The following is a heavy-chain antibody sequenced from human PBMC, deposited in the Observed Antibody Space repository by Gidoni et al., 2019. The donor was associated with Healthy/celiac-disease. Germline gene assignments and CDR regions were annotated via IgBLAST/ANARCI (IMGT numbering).Heavy chain of an antibody. CDR3: AAAYSGSYYYYYGMDV. CDR2: IVVGSGNT. V-gene: IGHV1-58*01. CDR1: GFTFPRSA. D-gene: IGHD1-26*01. Sequence: QMHLVQSGPEVKKHGTSVKVSCKASGFTFPRSAVQCVRQARGQRLEWIGWIVVGSGNTNYAQKFQERVTITRDLSTSTAYMELSSLRSEDTAVYYCAAAYSGSYYYYYGMDVWGQGTTVTVSS. J-gene: IGHJ6*02.